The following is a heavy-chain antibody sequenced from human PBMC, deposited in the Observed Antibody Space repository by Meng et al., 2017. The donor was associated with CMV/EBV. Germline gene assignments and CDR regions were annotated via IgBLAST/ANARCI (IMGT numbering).Heavy chain of an antibody. D-gene: IGHD3-3*01. CDR3: ARDLGITIFGVVIDYYYYGMDV. J-gene: IGHJ6*02. V-gene: IGHV3-30*03. CDR2: ISYDGSNK. CDR1: GFTFSSYW. Sequence: GGSLRLSCAASGFTFSSYWMHWVRQAPGKGLEWVAVISYDGSNKYYADSVKGRFTISRDNSKNTLYLQMNSLRAEDTAVYYCARDLGITIFGVVIDYYYYGMDVWGQGTTVTVSS.